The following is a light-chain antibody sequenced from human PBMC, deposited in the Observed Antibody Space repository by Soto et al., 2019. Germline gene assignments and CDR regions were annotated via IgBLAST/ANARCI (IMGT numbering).Light chain of an antibody. CDR3: QQFYNYPRT. V-gene: IGKV1-8*01. Sequence: AIQMTQSPSSFSASPGDRVSITCRATQDIGTYLAWYQQIPGKAPKLLIYDASTLHTGVPSRFSGSGSGTDFTLTISYLQSEDFGTYYCQQFYNYPRTFGQGTKVDI. J-gene: IGKJ1*01. CDR2: DAS. CDR1: QDIGTY.